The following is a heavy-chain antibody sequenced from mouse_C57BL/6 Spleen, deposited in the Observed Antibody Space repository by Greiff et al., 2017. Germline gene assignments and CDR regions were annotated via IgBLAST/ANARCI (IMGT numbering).Heavy chain of an antibody. CDR2: IYPGSGST. CDR3: ARGSYGNYVGFAY. J-gene: IGHJ3*01. V-gene: IGHV1-55*01. D-gene: IGHD2-1*01. CDR1: GYTFTSYW. Sequence: QVQLQQPGAELVKPGASVTMSCKASGYTFTSYWITWVKQRPGQGLEWIGAIYPGSGSTNYNKKFKSKATLTVDTSSSTAYMQLSSLTSKDSAVYYCARGSYGNYVGFAYWGQGTLVTVSA.